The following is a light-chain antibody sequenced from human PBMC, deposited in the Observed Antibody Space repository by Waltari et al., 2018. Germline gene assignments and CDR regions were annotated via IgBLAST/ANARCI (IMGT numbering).Light chain of an antibody. J-gene: IGLJ1*01. Sequence: QSALAQPASVSGSPGQSNTIPCTGTSTHGWGYNLFSWYQGHPNKAPKLIIYEVNKRPSGVSDRFSGSKSGNTASLTISGLQAEDEADYYCCSFAGRTPYVFGTGTKVSVL. CDR2: EVN. V-gene: IGLV2-23*02. CDR3: CSFAGRTPYV. CDR1: STHGWGYNL.